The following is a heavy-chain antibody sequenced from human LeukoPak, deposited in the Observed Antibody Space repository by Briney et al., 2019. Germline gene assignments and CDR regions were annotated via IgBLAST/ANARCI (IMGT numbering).Heavy chain of an antibody. Sequence: GESLKISCKGSGYSFTSYWIGWVRQMPGKGLEWMGIIYPGDSDTRYSPSFQGQVTISADKSISTAYLQWSSLKVSDTAMYYCARLGVPYGSGSYYNPSDNWGQGTLVTVSS. CDR2: IYPGDSDT. V-gene: IGHV5-51*01. J-gene: IGHJ4*02. CDR1: GYSFTSYW. CDR3: ARLGVPYGSGSYYNPSDN. D-gene: IGHD3-10*01.